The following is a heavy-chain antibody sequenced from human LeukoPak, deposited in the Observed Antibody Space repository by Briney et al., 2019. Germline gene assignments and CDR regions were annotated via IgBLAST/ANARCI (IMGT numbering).Heavy chain of an antibody. J-gene: IGHJ6*03. Sequence: SETLSLTCSVSGGSISSRDHYWGWIRQPPGKGLEWIGSTYYSGSTYFNPSLKSRVTISVDTSKNQFSLKLSSVTAADTAVYYCARDLHDYYYFYIDVWGKGTTVTVSS. CDR3: ARDLHDYYYFYIDV. V-gene: IGHV4-39*07. CDR1: GGSISSRDHY. CDR2: TYYSGST.